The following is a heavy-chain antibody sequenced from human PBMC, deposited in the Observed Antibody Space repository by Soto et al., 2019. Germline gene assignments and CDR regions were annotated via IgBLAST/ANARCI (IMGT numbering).Heavy chain of an antibody. D-gene: IGHD2-15*01. Sequence: EVQLLESGGGLVQPGGSLRLSCATSGFTFSNYAMSWVRQVAGKGLEWVSHISGAGGTTYYADSVKGRSTVSRDNSKDTLYLQMTSLRDDDRAVYYGAKGVTGCGGGTCYRAFDSWGQGTLVTVSS. CDR1: GFTFSNYA. CDR2: ISGAGGTT. V-gene: IGHV3-23*01. J-gene: IGHJ5*01. CDR3: AKGVTGCGGGTCYRAFDS.